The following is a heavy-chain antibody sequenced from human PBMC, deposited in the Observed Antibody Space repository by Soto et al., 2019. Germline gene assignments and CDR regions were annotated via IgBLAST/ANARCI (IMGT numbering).Heavy chain of an antibody. CDR2: IGPDGNII. V-gene: IGHV3-33*01. D-gene: IGHD1-26*01. Sequence: QVQLVESGGGVVQPGRSLRLSCVASGFTFSNYGIHWVRQAPGKGLEWVAVIGPDGNIIHYPDSVKGRFTISRDNSKNTLYLQMNSLRAEDTAVYYCARAGIVATTQLGWFDPWGQGTLVTVSS. CDR1: GFTFSNYG. J-gene: IGHJ5*02. CDR3: ARAGIVATTQLGWFDP.